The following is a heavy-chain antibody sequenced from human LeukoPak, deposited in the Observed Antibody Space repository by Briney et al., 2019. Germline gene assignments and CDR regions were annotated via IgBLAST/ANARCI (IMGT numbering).Heavy chain of an antibody. D-gene: IGHD4-11*01. CDR1: GFAFSSYW. Sequence: RGSLRLSCVASGFAFSSYWMSWVRQAPGKGLELVANISPDGSAEDYVDSVRGRIAISRDNAKRSLYLQMNSLSPEDTAVYYCANQAYSQFDYWGQGTLVSVSS. V-gene: IGHV3-7*01. J-gene: IGHJ4*02. CDR2: ISPDGSAE. CDR3: ANQAYSQFDY.